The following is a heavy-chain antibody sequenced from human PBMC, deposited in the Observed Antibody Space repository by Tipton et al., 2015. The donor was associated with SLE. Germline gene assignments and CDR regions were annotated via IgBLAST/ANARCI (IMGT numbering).Heavy chain of an antibody. D-gene: IGHD3-10*02. J-gene: IGHJ6*02. CDR3: ARGIFGSYGVDV. V-gene: IGHV3-74*01. CDR1: GFTVSSNY. Sequence: SLRLSCAASGFTVSSNYMSWVRQVPGRGLVWVSRIKGDGTSPNYADSVKGRFTISRDNTENTVYLQMNSLRTEDTAVYFCARGIFGSYGVDVWGQGTTVTVFS. CDR2: IKGDGTSP.